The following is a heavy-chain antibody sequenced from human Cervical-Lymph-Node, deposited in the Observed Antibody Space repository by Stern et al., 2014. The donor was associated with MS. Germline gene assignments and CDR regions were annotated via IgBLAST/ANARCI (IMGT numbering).Heavy chain of an antibody. V-gene: IGHV3-21*01. CDR3: ASAPERPPQYFDY. J-gene: IGHJ4*02. D-gene: IGHD1-14*01. CDR2: ISSSSNYI. Sequence: EVQLVESGGGLVKPGGSLRLSCAASGFSFSTYTINWVRQAPGKGLEWVSSISSSSNYIYYTDSVKGRFTISRNNAKNSLYLQMNGLRAEDSAVYYCASAPERPPQYFDYWGQGTLVTVSS. CDR1: GFSFSTYT.